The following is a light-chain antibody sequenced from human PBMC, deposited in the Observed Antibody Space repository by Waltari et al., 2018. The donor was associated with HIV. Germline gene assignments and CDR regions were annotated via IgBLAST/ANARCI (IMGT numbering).Light chain of an antibody. Sequence: QSALTQPASVSGSPGQSITISCTGTSSDVGNYNLVSWNQQHPGKAPKLMIYEVSKRPSGVSNRFSRSKSGNTASLTISGLQAEDEADYYYGSYAGSVVFGGGTKLTVL. V-gene: IGLV2-23*02. CDR2: EVS. J-gene: IGLJ2*01. CDR1: SSDVGNYNL. CDR3: GSYAGSVV.